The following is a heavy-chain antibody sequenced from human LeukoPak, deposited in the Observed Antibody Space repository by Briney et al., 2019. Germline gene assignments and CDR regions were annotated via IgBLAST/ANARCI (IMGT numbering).Heavy chain of an antibody. CDR3: ARHRPEVRFLEWSRYYYYIDV. J-gene: IGHJ6*03. V-gene: IGHV4-4*09. D-gene: IGHD3-3*01. Sequence: SETLSLTCTVSGGSISSYYWSWIRQPPGKGLEWIGYIYTSGSTNYNPSLKSRVTISVDTSKNQFSLKLSSVTAADTAVYYCARHRPEVRFLEWSRYYYYIDVWGKGTTVTVSS. CDR1: GGSISSYY. CDR2: IYTSGST.